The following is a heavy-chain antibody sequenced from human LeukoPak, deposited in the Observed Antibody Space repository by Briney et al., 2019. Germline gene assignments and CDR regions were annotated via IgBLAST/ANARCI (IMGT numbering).Heavy chain of an antibody. J-gene: IGHJ5*02. D-gene: IGHD6-13*01. Sequence: ASVKVSCKASGYTFTGYYMHWVRQAPGQGLEWMGWINPNSGGTNYAQKFQGRVTMTRDTSISTAYMELSRLGSDDTAVYYCARGRYRTPSRIAAADWFDPWGQGTLVTVSS. CDR1: GYTFTGYY. CDR3: ARGRYRTPSRIAAADWFDP. V-gene: IGHV1-2*02. CDR2: INPNSGGT.